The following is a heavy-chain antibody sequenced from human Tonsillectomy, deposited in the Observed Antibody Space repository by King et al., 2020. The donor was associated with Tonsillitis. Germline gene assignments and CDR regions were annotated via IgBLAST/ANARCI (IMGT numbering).Heavy chain of an antibody. CDR1: GFTFSTCW. V-gene: IGHV3-74*01. CDR3: VRDSVASGSFDS. Sequence: VQLVESGGDLVQPGGSLRLSCAASGFTFSTCWMHWVRQAPGKGLVWVSHITSDASRTTYADSVKGRFTISRDNAKNTLYLQMNSLRAEDTAVYYCVRDSVASGSFDSWGQGTLVTVSS. CDR2: ITSDASRT. J-gene: IGHJ4*02. D-gene: IGHD3-10*01.